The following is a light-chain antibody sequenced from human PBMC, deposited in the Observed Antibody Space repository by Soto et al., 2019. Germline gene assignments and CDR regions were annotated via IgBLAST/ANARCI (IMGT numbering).Light chain of an antibody. J-gene: IGKJ1*01. CDR1: QSISSW. CDR3: QQYNSYSWT. V-gene: IGKV1-5*03. CDR2: KAS. Sequence: DIQMTQSPSTLSASLGDRVTITFRASQSISSWLAWYQQKPGKAPKLLIYKASSLESGVPSRFSGSGSGTEFTLTISSLQPDDFATYYCQQYNSYSWTFGQGTKVDI.